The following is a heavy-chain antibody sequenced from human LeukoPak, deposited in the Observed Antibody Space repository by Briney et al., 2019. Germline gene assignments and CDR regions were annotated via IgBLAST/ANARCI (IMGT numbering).Heavy chain of an antibody. Sequence: GGSLRLSCAASGFALSSHWMTWVRQVPGRGPEWAANVNRDGSETYYLDSVKGRFTISKDNAKSSLYLQMNSLRAEDTALYHCARNNGMDVWGQGTTVIVSS. CDR2: VNRDGSET. J-gene: IGHJ6*02. V-gene: IGHV3-7*03. CDR1: GFALSSHW. CDR3: ARNNGMDV.